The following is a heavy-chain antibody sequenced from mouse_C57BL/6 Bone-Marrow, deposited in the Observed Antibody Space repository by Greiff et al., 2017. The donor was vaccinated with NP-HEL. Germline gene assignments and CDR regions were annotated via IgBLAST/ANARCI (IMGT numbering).Heavy chain of an antibody. CDR2: IDPSDSYT. Sequence: QVQLQQPGAELVMPGASVKLSCKASGYTFTSYWMHWVKQRPGQGLEWIGEIDPSDSYTNYNQKFKGKSTLTVDKSPSTAYMQLSSLTSEDSAVYYCARGGTKAYWGQGTLVTVSA. D-gene: IGHD3-3*01. CDR3: ARGGTKAY. V-gene: IGHV1-69*01. J-gene: IGHJ3*01. CDR1: GYTFTSYW.